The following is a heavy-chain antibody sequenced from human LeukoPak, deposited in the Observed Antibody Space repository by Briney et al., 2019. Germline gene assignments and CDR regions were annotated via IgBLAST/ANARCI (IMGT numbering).Heavy chain of an antibody. CDR2: IIPIFGTA. Sequence: ASVKVSCKASGGTFSSYAISWVRQAPGQGLEWMGGIIPIFGTANYAQKFQGRVTITADESTSTAYMELSSLRSEDTAVYYCANDHSSSWYGRGGWFDPWGQGTLVTVSS. V-gene: IGHV1-69*01. J-gene: IGHJ5*02. CDR3: ANDHSSSWYGRGGWFDP. CDR1: GGTFSSYA. D-gene: IGHD6-13*01.